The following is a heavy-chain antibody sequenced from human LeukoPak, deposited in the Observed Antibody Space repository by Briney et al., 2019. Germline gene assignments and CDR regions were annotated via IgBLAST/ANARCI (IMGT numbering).Heavy chain of an antibody. CDR1: GGSISSSNW. Sequence: SETLSRTCAVSGGSISSSNWWSWVRRPPGKGLEWIGEIYHSGSTNYNPSLKSRVTISVDKSKNQFSLKLSSVTAADTAVYYCAGATPHCSSTSCYEWGQGTLVTVSS. D-gene: IGHD2-2*01. CDR3: AGATPHCSSTSCYE. V-gene: IGHV4-4*02. CDR2: IYHSGST. J-gene: IGHJ4*02.